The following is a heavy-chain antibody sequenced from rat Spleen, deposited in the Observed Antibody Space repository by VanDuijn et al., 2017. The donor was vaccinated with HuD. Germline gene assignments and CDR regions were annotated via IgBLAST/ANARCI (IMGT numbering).Heavy chain of an antibody. CDR2: ISYGGGGI. D-gene: IGHD1-9*01. V-gene: IGHV5-25*01. Sequence: EVQLVESGGGLVQPGRSLKLPGEASGLTFSSFQMAWVRQAPKKGLEWVAYISYGGGGIYYPDSVQGRFTISRHNAKSTLYLQMDSRRSEDTATYYCVRHGYTRYYFDYWGQGVMVTVSS. CDR1: GLTFSSFQ. CDR3: VRHGYTRYYFDY. J-gene: IGHJ2*01.